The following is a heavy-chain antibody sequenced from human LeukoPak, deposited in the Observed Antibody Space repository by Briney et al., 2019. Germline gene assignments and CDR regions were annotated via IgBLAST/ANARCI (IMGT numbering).Heavy chain of an antibody. CDR3: ARAVHYSGTSDQYTGGWYYFDF. CDR1: GGSFSGYS. D-gene: IGHD3-10*01. J-gene: IGHJ4*02. CDR2: INYSGST. V-gene: IGHV4-34*11. Sequence: KPSETLSLTCAVYGGSFSGYSWSWIRQPPGKGLEWIGNINYSGSTNSNPSLKSRATISVDMSRKHFFLDLSSVTAADTAVYYCARAVHYSGTSDQYTGGWYYFDFWGQGTLVTVSS.